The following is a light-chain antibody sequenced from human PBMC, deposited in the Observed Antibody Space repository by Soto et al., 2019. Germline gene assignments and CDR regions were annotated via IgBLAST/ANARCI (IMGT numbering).Light chain of an antibody. J-gene: IGKJ4*01. CDR2: DAS. Sequence: PGSRATLSCRASHSIGNYLAWYQQKPGQPPRLLIYDASNRATGIPARLSGSGFGTDFTLTIDSLEPEDFAVYYCQQRSKWPLSFGGGTKVEIK. V-gene: IGKV3-11*01. CDR1: HSIGNY. CDR3: QQRSKWPLS.